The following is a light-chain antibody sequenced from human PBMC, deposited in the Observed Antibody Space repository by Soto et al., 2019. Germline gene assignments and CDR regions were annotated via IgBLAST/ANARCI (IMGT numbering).Light chain of an antibody. CDR2: WAS. V-gene: IGKV4-1*01. CDR3: QQYYTTPSGLT. Sequence: DIVMTQSPDSLAVSLGERATINCKSSQSVLYSSNNKNYLAWYQQKPGQPPKLLIYWASTRESGVPDRFSGSGSGTDFTLTISSLQAEDVAVYYCQQYYTTPSGLTLGPGTKVDIK. CDR1: QSVLYSSNNKNY. J-gene: IGKJ3*01.